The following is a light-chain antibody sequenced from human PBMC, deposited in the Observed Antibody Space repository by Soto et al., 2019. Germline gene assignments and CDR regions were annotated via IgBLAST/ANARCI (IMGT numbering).Light chain of an antibody. Sequence: DIQMTQSPSSVSASVGDGVTFTCRASQDIGSWLAWYQQKPGKAPRLLIYSASSLQSGVPSRFSGSGSGTDFTLTISSLQPEDFATYFCQHANSFPWTFGQGTKVEI. CDR2: SAS. CDR3: QHANSFPWT. V-gene: IGKV1-12*01. CDR1: QDIGSW. J-gene: IGKJ1*01.